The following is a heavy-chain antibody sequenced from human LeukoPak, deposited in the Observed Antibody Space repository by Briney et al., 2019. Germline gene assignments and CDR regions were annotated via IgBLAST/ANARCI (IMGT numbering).Heavy chain of an antibody. CDR3: TTESGSSGGGAFDI. D-gene: IGHD1-26*01. J-gene: IGHJ3*02. CDR2: IKSKTDGGTT. Sequence: PGGSLRLSCAASGFTFSNAWMSWVRQAPGKGLECVGRIKSKTDGGTTDYAAPVKGRFTISRDDSKNTLYLQMNSLKTEDTAVYYCTTESGSSGGGAFDIWGQGTMVTVSS. CDR1: GFTFSNAW. V-gene: IGHV3-15*01.